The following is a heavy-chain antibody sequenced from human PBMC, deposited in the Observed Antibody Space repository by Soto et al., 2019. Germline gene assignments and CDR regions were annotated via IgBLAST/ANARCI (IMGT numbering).Heavy chain of an antibody. J-gene: IGHJ4*02. Sequence: SETLSLTCTVSGGSISSGGYYWSWIRQHPGKGLEWIGYSYYSGSTYYNPSLKGRVTISVDTSKNQFSLKLSSVTAADTAVYYCARDHRVGSGYDYYFDYWGQGTLVTVSS. CDR1: GGSISSGGYY. V-gene: IGHV4-31*03. CDR2: SYYSGST. CDR3: ARDHRVGSGYDYYFDY. D-gene: IGHD5-12*01.